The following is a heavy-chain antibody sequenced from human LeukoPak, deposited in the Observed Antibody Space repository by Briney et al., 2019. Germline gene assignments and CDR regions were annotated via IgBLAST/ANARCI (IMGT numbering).Heavy chain of an antibody. Sequence: SETLSLTCTVSGGSISSSSYYWGCIRQPPGKGLEWIGSIYYSGSTYYNPSLKSRVTISVDTSKNQFSLKLSSVTAADTAVYYCARRPGGYDGITMVRDWGQGTLVTVSS. D-gene: IGHD3-10*01. V-gene: IGHV4-39*01. CDR2: IYYSGST. CDR3: ARRPGGYDGITMVRD. CDR1: GGSISSSSYY. J-gene: IGHJ4*02.